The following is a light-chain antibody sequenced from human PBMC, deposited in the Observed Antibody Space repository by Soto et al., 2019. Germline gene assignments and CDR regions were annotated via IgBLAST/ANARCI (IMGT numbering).Light chain of an antibody. J-gene: IGKJ4*01. CDR1: QSVSSN. V-gene: IGKV3-15*01. CDR2: GAS. CDR3: KQYNNWPPELT. Sequence: EIVMTQSPDTLSVSPGERATLSCRASQSVSSNLAWYHQKPGQAPRLLIYGASTRATGIPARFSGSGSGTEFTLTISSLQSEDFAVYYCKQYNNWPPELTFGGGTKVEIK.